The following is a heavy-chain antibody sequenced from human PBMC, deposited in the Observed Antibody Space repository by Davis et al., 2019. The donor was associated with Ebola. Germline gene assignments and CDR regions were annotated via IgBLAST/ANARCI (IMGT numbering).Heavy chain of an antibody. CDR3: ARDTRNFGGLDM. D-gene: IGHD4-11*01. Sequence: SVKVSCKASGGTFSSYAISWVRQAPGQGLEWMGGIIRLFDTIKYAQKFQGRVTIIADKSSSTVYMELSSLTSEDTAVYYCARDTRNFGGLDMWGQGTMVTVSS. CDR2: IIRLFDTI. J-gene: IGHJ3*02. V-gene: IGHV1-69*06. CDR1: GGTFSSYA.